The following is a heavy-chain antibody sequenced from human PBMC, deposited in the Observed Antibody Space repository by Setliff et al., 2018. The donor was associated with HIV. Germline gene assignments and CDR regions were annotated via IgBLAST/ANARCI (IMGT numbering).Heavy chain of an antibody. V-gene: IGHV1-18*01. CDR2: IIPILGNT. CDR1: GDTFSSYA. Sequence: GASVKVSCKASGDTFSSYAISWVRQAPGQGLEWMGGIIPILGNTNYAQKFQGRVTMTTDTSTITAYMELRSLRSDDTAVYYCARAREFGRNYFDYWGQGTLVTVSS. D-gene: IGHD1-26*01. CDR3: ARAREFGRNYFDY. J-gene: IGHJ4*02.